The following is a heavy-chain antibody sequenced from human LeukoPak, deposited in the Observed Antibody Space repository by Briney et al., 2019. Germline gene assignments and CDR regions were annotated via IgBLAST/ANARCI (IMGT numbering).Heavy chain of an antibody. CDR2: ISGSGGST. J-gene: IGHJ3*02. D-gene: IGHD3-10*01. CDR3: AEIWFGELGPFDI. V-gene: IGHV3-23*01. CDR1: EFTFSSYG. Sequence: GGSLRLSCAAFEFTFSSYGMSWVRQAPGKGLEWVSAISGSGGSTYYADSVKGRFTISRDNSKNTLYLQMNSLRAEDTAVYYCAEIWFGELGPFDIWGQGTMVTVSS.